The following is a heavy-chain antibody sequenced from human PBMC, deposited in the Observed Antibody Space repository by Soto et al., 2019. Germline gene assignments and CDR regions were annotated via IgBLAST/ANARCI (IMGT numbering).Heavy chain of an antibody. CDR1: GGSISSYY. D-gene: IGHD1-26*01. J-gene: IGHJ4*02. CDR2: IYYSGCT. Sequence: SETLSLTCTVSGGSISSYYWSWIRQPPGKGLEWIGYIYYSGCTNYNPSLKSRVTISVDTSKNQFSLKLCSVTAADTAVYYCPRVVGETEGDYFEYWGQGTLVTVSS. CDR3: PRVVGETEGDYFEY. V-gene: IGHV4-59*12.